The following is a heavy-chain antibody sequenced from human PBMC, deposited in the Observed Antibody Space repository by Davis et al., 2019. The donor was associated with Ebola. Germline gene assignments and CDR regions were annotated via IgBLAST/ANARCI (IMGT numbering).Heavy chain of an antibody. CDR1: GGSISSSSYY. J-gene: IGHJ4*02. CDR3: ARKSSSSWQLDY. V-gene: IGHV4-39*01. D-gene: IGHD6-13*01. Sequence: SETLSLTCTVPGGSISSSSYYWGWIRQPPGKGLEWIGSIYYSGITYYNPSLKSRVTISVDTSKNQFSLKLRSVTAADTAVYYCARKSSSSWQLDYWGQGTLVTVSS. CDR2: IYYSGIT.